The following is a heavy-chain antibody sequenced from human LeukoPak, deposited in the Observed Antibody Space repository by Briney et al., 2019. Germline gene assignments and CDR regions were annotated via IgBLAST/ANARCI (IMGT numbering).Heavy chain of an antibody. CDR1: GYSFTNYG. J-gene: IGHJ4*02. V-gene: IGHV1-18*01. D-gene: IGHD4-11*01. Sequence: GASVKVSCKASGYSFTNYGIIWVRQTPGQGLQWMGWISAHNGNTNYAHKLQGRVTLTTDTSTSTVYMELRSLTSDDTAVYYCARAETTLLLNYWGRGTLVTVSS. CDR2: ISAHNGNT. CDR3: ARAETTLLLNY.